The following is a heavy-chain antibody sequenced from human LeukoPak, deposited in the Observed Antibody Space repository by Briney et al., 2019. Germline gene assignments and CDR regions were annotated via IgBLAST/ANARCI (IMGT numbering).Heavy chain of an antibody. J-gene: IGHJ6*03. CDR1: GFTVSSDF. V-gene: IGHV3-53*01. D-gene: IGHD1-1*01. CDR3: ARDGYGYNYMDV. Sequence: GGSLRLSCAASGFTVSSDFMSWVRQAPGKGLEWVSVIYSGGTTYYADSVRGRFTISRDNSKNTLYLQMNSLRAEDTAVYYCARDGYGYNYMDVWGKGTTVTVSS. CDR2: IYSGGTT.